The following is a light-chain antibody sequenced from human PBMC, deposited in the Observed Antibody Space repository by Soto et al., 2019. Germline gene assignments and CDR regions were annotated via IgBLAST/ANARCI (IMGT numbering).Light chain of an antibody. J-gene: IGKJ1*01. CDR2: GAS. CDR3: QQYGSSPREA. V-gene: IGKV3-20*01. CDR1: QSVSNSY. Sequence: EIVLTQSPGTLSLSPGERATLSCRTSQSVSNSYLAWYQQKPGQAPRLLIYGASSRATGIPDRFSGSGSGTDFTLTISRLEPEDFAVYYCQQYGSSPREAFGQGTKVEIK.